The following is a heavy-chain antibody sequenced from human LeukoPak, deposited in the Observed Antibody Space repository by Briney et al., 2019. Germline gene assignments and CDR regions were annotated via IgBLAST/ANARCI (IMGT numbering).Heavy chain of an antibody. CDR3: ARAEYDYVWGSYRQYYFDY. D-gene: IGHD3-16*02. J-gene: IGHJ4*02. Sequence: GSLRLSCAASGFAFSSYWMSWVRQAPGKGLEWVANIKQGGSEKYYVDSVKGRFTISRDNAKNSLYLQMNSLGAEDTAVYYCARAEYDYVWGSYRQYYFDYWGQGTLVTVSS. CDR1: GFAFSSYW. V-gene: IGHV3-7*01. CDR2: IKQGGSEK.